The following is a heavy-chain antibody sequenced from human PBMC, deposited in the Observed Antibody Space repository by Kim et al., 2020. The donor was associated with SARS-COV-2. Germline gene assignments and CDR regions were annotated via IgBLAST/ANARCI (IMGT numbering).Heavy chain of an antibody. Sequence: YNPSRKSRVTISVDTSKNQCSLELSSVTAADTALYYCARTSGSGSRYFDYWGQGALVTVSS. J-gene: IGHJ4*02. V-gene: IGHV4-59*01. D-gene: IGHD3-10*01. CDR3: ARTSGSGSRYFDY.